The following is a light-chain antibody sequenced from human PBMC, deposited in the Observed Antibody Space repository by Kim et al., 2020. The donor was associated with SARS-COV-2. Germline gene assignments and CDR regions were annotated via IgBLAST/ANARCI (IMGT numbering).Light chain of an antibody. Sequence: SYELTQPPSVSVAPGKTARITCGGNNIGSKRVHWYQQKPGQAPVLVIYYDNDRPSGIPERFSGSNSGNTATLTISRVESGDEADYYCQVWDSSSGQNYV. CDR1: NIGSKR. V-gene: IGLV3-21*04. CDR3: QVWDSSSGQNYV. J-gene: IGLJ1*01. CDR2: YDN.